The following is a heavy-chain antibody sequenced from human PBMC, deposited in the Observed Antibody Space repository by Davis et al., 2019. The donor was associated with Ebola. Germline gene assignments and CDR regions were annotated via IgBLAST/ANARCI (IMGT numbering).Heavy chain of an antibody. J-gene: IGHJ4*02. CDR2: ISYDGSNK. CDR1: GFTFSSYG. CDR3: AKDPSTYDWGRDY. Sequence: GGSLRLSCAASGFTFSSYGMHWVRQAPGKGLEWVAVISYDGSNKYYADSVKGRFTISRDNSKNTLYLQMNSLRAEDTAVYYCAKDPSTYDWGRDYWGQGTLVTVSS. D-gene: IGHD7-27*01. V-gene: IGHV3-30*18.